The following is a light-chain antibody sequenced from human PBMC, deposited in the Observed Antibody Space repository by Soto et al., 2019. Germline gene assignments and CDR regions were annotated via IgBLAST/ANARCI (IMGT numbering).Light chain of an antibody. Sequence: EIVMTQSPATLSVSPGERATLSCRASQTISTNLAWYQQKPGQAPRLLIYGASTRAAGIPARFSGSGSGTDFTLTISRLEPVDFAVYYCQQYGSSGTFGQGTKVDIK. CDR1: QTISTN. J-gene: IGKJ1*01. CDR3: QQYGSSGT. CDR2: GAS. V-gene: IGKV3-15*01.